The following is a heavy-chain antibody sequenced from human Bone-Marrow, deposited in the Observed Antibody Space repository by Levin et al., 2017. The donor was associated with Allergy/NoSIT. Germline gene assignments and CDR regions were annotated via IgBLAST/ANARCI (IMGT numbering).Heavy chain of an antibody. CDR1: GGSISGSNYY. J-gene: IGHJ4*02. CDR3: AHHYGSGSYFNY. V-gene: IGHV4-39*01. D-gene: IGHD3-10*01. CDR2: IYYGGTT. Sequence: PSETLSLTCTVSGGSISGSNYYWGWIRQPPGKGLEWIGSIYYGGTTYYNPSLKSRVSISVDTSKNQFSLKLNSVTATDTAVYYCAHHYGSGSYFNYWGQGTLVTVSS.